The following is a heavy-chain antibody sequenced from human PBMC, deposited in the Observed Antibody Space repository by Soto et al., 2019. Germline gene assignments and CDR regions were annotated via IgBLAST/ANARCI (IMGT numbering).Heavy chain of an antibody. V-gene: IGHV3-74*01. Sequence: GGSLRLSCAASGFDFSTHWMHWVRQAPGKGLEWVARIDDDGGSTRYADSVKGRFTISRDNAKKIVYLEMTSLRTEDTAVYFCARRLELPLGASLYYYGMDVQGQGTKVTVSS. CDR3: ARRLELPLGASLYYYGMDV. D-gene: IGHD1-7*01. CDR2: IDDDGGST. J-gene: IGHJ6*02. CDR1: GFDFSTHW.